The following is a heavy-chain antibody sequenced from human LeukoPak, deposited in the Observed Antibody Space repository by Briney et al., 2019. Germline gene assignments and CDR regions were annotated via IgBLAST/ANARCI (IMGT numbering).Heavy chain of an antibody. V-gene: IGHV3-23*01. CDR2: ISCSGDHT. D-gene: IGHD3-10*01. CDR3: AKRVTMVRWVLGGGMDV. CDR1: GFTFSSYA. J-gene: IGHJ6*02. Sequence: GGSLRLSCAASGFTFSSYAMTWVRQAPGRGLEWVSAISCSGDHTFYADSVQGRFTISRDNSRNTLYLQMNSLRVDDTAVYYCAKRVTMVRWVLGGGMDVWGQGTTVTVSS.